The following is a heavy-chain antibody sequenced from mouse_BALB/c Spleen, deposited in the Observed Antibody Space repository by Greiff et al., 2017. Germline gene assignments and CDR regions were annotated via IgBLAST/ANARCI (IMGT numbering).Heavy chain of an antibody. D-gene: IGHD2-1*01. CDR3: ARDSGNYVAWFAY. CDR1: GFSLTSYG. Sequence: QVQLQQSGPGLVAPSQSLSITCTVSGFSLTSYGVHWVRQPPGKGLEWLGVIWAGGSTNYNSALMSRLSISKDNSKSQVFLKMNSLQTDDTAMYYCARDSGNYVAWFAYWGQGTLVTVSA. J-gene: IGHJ3*01. V-gene: IGHV2-9*02. CDR2: IWAGGST.